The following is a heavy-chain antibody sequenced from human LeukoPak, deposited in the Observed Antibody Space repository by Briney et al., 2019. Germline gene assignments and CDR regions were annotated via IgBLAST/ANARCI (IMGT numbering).Heavy chain of an antibody. CDR1: GFSFSNYA. CDR3: ARGIGGSYYYYYGLGV. V-gene: IGHV3-30-3*01. CDR2: ISFDGTNK. J-gene: IGHJ6*02. Sequence: PGGSLRLSCAASGFSFSNYAMHWVRQAPGKGLEWVAVISFDGTNKYYADSVKGRFTISRDNSKNTLFLQMNSLRPEDTAVYYCARGIGGSYYYYYGLGVWGQGTTVTVSS. D-gene: IGHD1-26*01.